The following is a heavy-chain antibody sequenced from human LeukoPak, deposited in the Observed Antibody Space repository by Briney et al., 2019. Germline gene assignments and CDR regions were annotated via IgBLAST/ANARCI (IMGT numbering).Heavy chain of an antibody. D-gene: IGHD6-19*01. CDR2: INHSGST. Sequence: PSETLSLTCAVYGGTFSGYYWSWIRQPPGKGLEWIGEINHSGSTNYNPSLKSRVTISVDTSKNQFSLKLSSVTAADTAVYYCARRGIAVAGTIWGQGTMVTVSS. CDR3: ARRGIAVAGTI. J-gene: IGHJ3*02. CDR1: GGTFSGYY. V-gene: IGHV4-34*01.